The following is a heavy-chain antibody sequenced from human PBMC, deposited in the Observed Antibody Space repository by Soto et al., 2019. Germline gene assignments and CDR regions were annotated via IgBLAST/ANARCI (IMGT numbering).Heavy chain of an antibody. J-gene: IGHJ4*02. V-gene: IGHV3-33*01. CDR2: IWYDGSNK. CDR3: ARDGVEYSGYDIDY. CDR1: GFTFRSYA. Sequence: VQLVESGGGVVQPGRSLRLSCAASGFTFRSYAMHWVRQAPGKGLEWVAVIWYDGSNKNYADSVKGRFTISRDNSKNTLDLQMNSLRAEDTAVYYCARDGVEYSGYDIDYWGQGTLVTVSS. D-gene: IGHD5-12*01.